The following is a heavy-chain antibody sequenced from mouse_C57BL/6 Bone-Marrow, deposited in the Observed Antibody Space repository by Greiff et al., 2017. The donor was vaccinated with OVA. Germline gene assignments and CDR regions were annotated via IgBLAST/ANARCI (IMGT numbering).Heavy chain of an antibody. J-gene: IGHJ3*01. Sequence: QVQLQQSGAELVRPGASVKLSCKASGYTFTDYYINWVKQRPGQGLEWIARIYPGSGNTYYNEKFKGKATLTAEKSSSTAYMQLSSLTSEDSAVYFCARFDYGFAYWGQGTLVTVSA. CDR3: ARFDYGFAY. CDR1: GYTFTDYY. V-gene: IGHV1-76*01. D-gene: IGHD2-4*01. CDR2: IYPGSGNT.